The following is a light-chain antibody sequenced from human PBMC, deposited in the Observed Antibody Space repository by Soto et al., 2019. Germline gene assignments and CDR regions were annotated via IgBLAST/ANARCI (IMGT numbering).Light chain of an antibody. Sequence: DIRMTQSPSTLSASVGDRVTITCRASQSISSRLAWYQQKPGKAPKLLIYRASSLESGVPSRFSGSGSGTEFTLTISSLQPDDFATYYCQQYNSYWWSFGQGTKVEIK. CDR3: QQYNSYWWS. J-gene: IGKJ1*01. CDR2: RAS. CDR1: QSISSR. V-gene: IGKV1-5*03.